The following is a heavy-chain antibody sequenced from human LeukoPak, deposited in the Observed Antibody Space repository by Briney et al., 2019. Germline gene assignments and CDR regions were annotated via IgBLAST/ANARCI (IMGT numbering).Heavy chain of an antibody. J-gene: IGHJ4*02. Sequence: SETLSLTCTVSGGSIYSSGYYWVWIRQPPGKGLEWLGSIYYSGSTYYNPSLKSRVTISGDTSKNQFSLELSSVTAADAAVYYCARLYTSCWHGAYRGQGTLVTVSS. CDR2: IYYSGST. CDR3: ARLYTSCWHGAY. D-gene: IGHD6-19*01. CDR1: GGSIYSSGYY. V-gene: IGHV4-39*01.